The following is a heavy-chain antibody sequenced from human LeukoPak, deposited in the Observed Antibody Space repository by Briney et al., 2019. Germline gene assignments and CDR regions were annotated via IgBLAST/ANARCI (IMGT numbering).Heavy chain of an antibody. CDR2: IYYSGST. CDR3: ARNPIGDILTGYWFDY. Sequence: PSETLSLTCTVSGGSISSHYWSWIWQPPGKGLEWIGYIYYSGSTNYNPSLKSRVTISVDTSKNQFSLKLSSVTAADTAVYYCARNPIGDILTGYWFDYWGQGTLVTVSS. CDR1: GGSISSHY. D-gene: IGHD3-9*01. J-gene: IGHJ4*02. V-gene: IGHV4-59*11.